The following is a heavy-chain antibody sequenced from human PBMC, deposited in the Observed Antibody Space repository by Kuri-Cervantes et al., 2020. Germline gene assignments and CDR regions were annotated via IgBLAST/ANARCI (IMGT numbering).Heavy chain of an antibody. V-gene: IGHV3-33*08. CDR2: ISYDGSVK. CDR1: GFIFSSNG. CDR3: ARDKGKGSYVDY. J-gene: IGHJ4*02. D-gene: IGHD3-10*01. Sequence: GESLKISCIASGFIFSSNGMHWVRQAPAEGLEWAAVISYDGSVKHYAESVKGRFIVSRDNSRYTLHLQMNSLKAEDTVLYYCARDKGKGSYVDYWGQGTLVTVSS.